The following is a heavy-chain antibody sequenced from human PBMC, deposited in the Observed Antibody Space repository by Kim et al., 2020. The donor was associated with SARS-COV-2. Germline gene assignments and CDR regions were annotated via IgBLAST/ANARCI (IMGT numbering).Heavy chain of an antibody. CDR2: INHSGST. D-gene: IGHD3-3*01. CDR3: ARDDFWSGPWFDP. Sequence: SETLSLTCAVYGGSFSGYYWSWIRQPPGKGLEWIGEINHSGSTNYNPSLKSRVTISVDTSKNQFSLKLSSVTAADTAVYYCARDDFWSGPWFDPWGQGTLVTVSS. CDR1: GGSFSGYY. J-gene: IGHJ5*02. V-gene: IGHV4-34*01.